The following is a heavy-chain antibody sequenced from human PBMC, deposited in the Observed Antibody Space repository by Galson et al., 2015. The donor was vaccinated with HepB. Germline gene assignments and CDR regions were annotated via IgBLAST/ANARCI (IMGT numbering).Heavy chain of an antibody. CDR1: GYSFTSYW. Sequence: QSGAEVNKPGESLKISCKGSGYSFTSYWIGWVRQMPGKGLEWMGIIYPGDSDTRYSPSFQGQVTISADKSISTAYLQWSSLKASDTAMYYCARPRRDIVLREYYFDYWGQGTLVTVSS. D-gene: IGHD2-8*01. J-gene: IGHJ4*02. CDR2: IYPGDSDT. V-gene: IGHV5-51*03. CDR3: ARPRRDIVLREYYFDY.